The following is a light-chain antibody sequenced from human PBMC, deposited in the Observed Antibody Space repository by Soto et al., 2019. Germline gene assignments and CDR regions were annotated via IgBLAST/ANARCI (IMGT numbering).Light chain of an antibody. CDR3: CSHAGNSTWG. J-gene: IGLJ3*02. CDR2: EGT. CDR1: SSDVGSYNL. Sequence: QSVLTQPASVSGSPRQSITISCTGTSSDVGSYNLVSWYQQHPGKAPKFIIYEGTKRPAGVSIRFSGSKSDNTASLTICGLQAGDEADYYCCSHAGNSTWGFGGVTKLTVL. V-gene: IGLV2-23*01.